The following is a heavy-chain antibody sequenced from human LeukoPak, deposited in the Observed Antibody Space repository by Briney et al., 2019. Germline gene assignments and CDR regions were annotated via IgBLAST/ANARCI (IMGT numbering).Heavy chain of an antibody. CDR2: ISGSGGST. D-gene: IGHD6-6*01. CDR3: AKRLGSSSNSGSDY. J-gene: IGHJ4*02. V-gene: IGHV3-23*01. CDR1: GFTFSSYA. Sequence: PGGSLRLSCAASGFTFSSYAMSWVRQAPGKGLEWVSAISGSGGSTYYADSVKGRFTISRDNSKNTLYLQMNSLRAEDMAAYYCAKRLGSSSNSGSDYWGQGTLVSVSS.